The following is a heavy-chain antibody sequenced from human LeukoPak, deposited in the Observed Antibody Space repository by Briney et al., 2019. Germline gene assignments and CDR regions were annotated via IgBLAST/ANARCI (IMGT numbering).Heavy chain of an antibody. D-gene: IGHD3-10*01. Sequence: PGRSLRLSCAASGFTFSSYAMHWVRQAPGKGLEWVAVISYDGSNKYYADSVKGRFTISKDNSKNTLYLQMNSLRAEDTAVYYCARAEAHYYGSGRGYFDYWGQGTLVTVSS. CDR1: GFTFSSYA. V-gene: IGHV3-30-3*01. CDR3: ARAEAHYYGSGRGYFDY. J-gene: IGHJ4*02. CDR2: ISYDGSNK.